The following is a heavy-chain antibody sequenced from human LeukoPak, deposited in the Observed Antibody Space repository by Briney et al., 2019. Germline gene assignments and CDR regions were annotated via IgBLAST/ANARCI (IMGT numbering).Heavy chain of an antibody. CDR3: ARTHCGGDRYLSDYYYIDV. D-gene: IGHD2-21*01. Sequence: PSETLSLTCTVSGGSISSYYWSWIRQPPGKGLEWIGYIYYSGSTNYNPSLQSRVTISADTSKNQFSLKLSSVTAADTAVYYCARTHCGGDRYLSDYYYIDVWGKGTTVTVSS. V-gene: IGHV4-59*01. CDR1: GGSISSYY. J-gene: IGHJ6*03. CDR2: IYYSGST.